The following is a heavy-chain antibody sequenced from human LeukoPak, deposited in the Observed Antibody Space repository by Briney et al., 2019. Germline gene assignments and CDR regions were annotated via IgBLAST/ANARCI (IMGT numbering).Heavy chain of an antibody. D-gene: IGHD3-16*01. Sequence: PGGSLRLSCAASGFTFSSYGMHWVRQAPGKGLEWVAVISYDGSNKYYADSVKGRFTISRDNSKNTLYLQMNSLRAEDTAVYYCAKDTVKVKMISRVPHYMDVWGKGTTVTISS. V-gene: IGHV3-30*18. J-gene: IGHJ6*03. CDR2: ISYDGSNK. CDR1: GFTFSSYG. CDR3: AKDTVKVKMISRVPHYMDV.